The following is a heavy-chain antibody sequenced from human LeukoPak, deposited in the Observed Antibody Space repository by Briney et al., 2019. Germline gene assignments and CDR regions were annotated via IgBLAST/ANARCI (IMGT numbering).Heavy chain of an antibody. CDR2: IWYDGSNK. V-gene: IGHV3-33*01. J-gene: IGHJ6*02. CDR1: GFTFSSYG. Sequence: GSLRLSCAASGFTFSSYGMHWVRQAPGKGLEWVAVIWYDGSNKYYADSVKGRFTISRDNPKNTLYLQMNSLRAEDTAVYYCARGPNYYDSSGHCYYYGMDVWGQGTTVTVSS. D-gene: IGHD3-22*01. CDR3: ARGPNYYDSSGHCYYYGMDV.